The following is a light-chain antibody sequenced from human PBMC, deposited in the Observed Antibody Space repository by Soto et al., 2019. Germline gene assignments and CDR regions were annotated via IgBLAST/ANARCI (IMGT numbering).Light chain of an antibody. V-gene: IGKV2-28*01. Sequence: DVVMTQSPLSLPVTPGEPASISCRSSQSLLHSNGYNYLEWYLQKQGQSPQLLIYLGSSRASGVPDRIRGSGSGTDFTLKISRVEAEDVGVYSCMQTLQTYTFGQGTKLEIK. J-gene: IGKJ2*01. CDR1: QSLLHSNGYNY. CDR2: LGS. CDR3: MQTLQTYT.